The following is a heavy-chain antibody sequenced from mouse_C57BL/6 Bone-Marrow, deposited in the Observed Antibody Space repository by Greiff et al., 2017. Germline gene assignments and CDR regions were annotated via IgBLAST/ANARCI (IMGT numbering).Heavy chain of an antibody. J-gene: IGHJ3*01. CDR3: ARPPLYYGSSSVFAD. Sequence: VQLQQSGAELVRPGASVKISCKASGYSFTGYYMHWVKQSHGNILDWIGYIYPYNGVSSYNQKFKGKATLTVDKSSSTAYMELRSLTTEYSAVYYWARPPLYYGSSSVFADWGQGTLVTVCA. CDR2: IYPYNGVS. D-gene: IGHD1-1*01. V-gene: IGHV1-31*01. CDR1: GYSFTGYY.